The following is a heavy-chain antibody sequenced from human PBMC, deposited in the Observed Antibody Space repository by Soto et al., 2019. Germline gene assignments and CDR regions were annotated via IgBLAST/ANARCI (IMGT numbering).Heavy chain of an antibody. CDR3: ARGGGSFDC. J-gene: IGHJ4*02. D-gene: IGHD3-16*01. CDR2: IKQDGSEK. CDR1: GFSFSSFY. Sequence: EVQLVQSGGGLVQPGESLRLSCAASGFSFSSFYMTWVRQAPGKGLEWVANIKQDGSEKYYVDSVKGRFTIPRDNAKNSLYLQMNSLRDDDTAVYYCARGGGSFDCWGQGTLVTVSS. V-gene: IGHV3-7*01.